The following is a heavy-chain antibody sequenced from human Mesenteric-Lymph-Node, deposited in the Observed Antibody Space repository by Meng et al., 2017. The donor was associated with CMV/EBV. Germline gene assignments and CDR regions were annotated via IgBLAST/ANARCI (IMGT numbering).Heavy chain of an antibody. CDR2: INHSGST. Sequence: LSLTCAVYGGSFSGYYWSWIRQPPGKGLEWIGEINHSGSTNYNPSLKSRVTISVDTSKNQFSLKLSSVTAADTAVYYCARSPGPVDYWGQGTLVTVSS. CDR3: ARSPGPVDY. J-gene: IGHJ4*02. CDR1: GGSFSGYY. V-gene: IGHV4-34*01.